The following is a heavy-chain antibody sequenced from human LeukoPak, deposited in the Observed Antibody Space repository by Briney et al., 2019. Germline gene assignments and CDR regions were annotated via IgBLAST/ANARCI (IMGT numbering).Heavy chain of an antibody. CDR3: AREAVAALNWFDP. J-gene: IGHJ5*02. V-gene: IGHV3-11*01. D-gene: IGHD6-19*01. CDR1: GFTFSDYY. Sequence: PGGSLRLSCAASGFTFSDYYMSWIRQAPGKGLEWVSYISSSGSTIYYADSVKGRFTISRDNAKNSLYLQMNSLRAEDTAVYYCAREAVAALNWFDPWGQGTLVTVFS. CDR2: ISSSGSTI.